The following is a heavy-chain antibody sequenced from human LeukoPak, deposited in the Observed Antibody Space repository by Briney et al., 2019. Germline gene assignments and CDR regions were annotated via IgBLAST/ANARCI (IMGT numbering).Heavy chain of an antibody. Sequence: AASVNVSCKASGYTFTGYYMHWVRQAPGQGLEWMGWINPNSGGTNYAQKLQGRVTMTTDTSTSTAYMELRSLRSDDTAVYYCARVGYYGSGRSHYYGVDVWGQGTTVTVSS. CDR2: INPNSGGT. V-gene: IGHV1-2*02. D-gene: IGHD3-10*01. CDR3: ARVGYYGSGRSHYYGVDV. CDR1: GYTFTGYY. J-gene: IGHJ6*02.